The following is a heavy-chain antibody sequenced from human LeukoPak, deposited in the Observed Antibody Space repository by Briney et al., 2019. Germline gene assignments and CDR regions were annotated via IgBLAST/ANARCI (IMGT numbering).Heavy chain of an antibody. V-gene: IGHV1-58*02. Sequence: SVKVSCKASGYTFPSSAMQWVRQARGQRLEWIGWIVVGSGNTNYAQKFQERVTITRDMSTSTAYMELSSLRSEDTLVYYCAADPGGGVVGATSDFDYWGQGTLVTVSS. CDR3: AADPGGGVVGATSDFDY. CDR2: IVVGSGNT. D-gene: IGHD1-26*01. CDR1: GYTFPSSA. J-gene: IGHJ4*02.